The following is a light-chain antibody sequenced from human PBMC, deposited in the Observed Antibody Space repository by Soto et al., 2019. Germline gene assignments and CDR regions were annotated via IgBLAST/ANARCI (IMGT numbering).Light chain of an antibody. CDR3: QQRSNWPA. Sequence: EIVLTQSPATLSLSPGERATLSCRASQSVSINLAWYQQKPGQAPRLLIYEASTRATGIPARFSGSGSGTDFTLTISSLEPEDFAVYYCQQRSNWPAFGQGTRLEI. J-gene: IGKJ5*01. V-gene: IGKV3-11*01. CDR1: QSVSIN. CDR2: EAS.